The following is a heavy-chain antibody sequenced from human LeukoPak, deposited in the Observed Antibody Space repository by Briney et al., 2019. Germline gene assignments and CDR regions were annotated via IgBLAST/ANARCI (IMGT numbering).Heavy chain of an antibody. CDR2: ISGSGGST. Sequence: GGSLRLSCAASGFTFSSYSMNWVRQAPGKGLEWVSAISGSGGSTYYADSVKGRFTISRDNSKNTLYLQMNSLRAEDTAVYYCAKDFLSVLPGSYDPPSRSYYYYYGMDVWGQGTTVTVSS. D-gene: IGHD1-26*01. CDR1: GFTFSSYS. CDR3: AKDFLSVLPGSYDPPSRSYYYYYGMDV. J-gene: IGHJ6*02. V-gene: IGHV3-23*01.